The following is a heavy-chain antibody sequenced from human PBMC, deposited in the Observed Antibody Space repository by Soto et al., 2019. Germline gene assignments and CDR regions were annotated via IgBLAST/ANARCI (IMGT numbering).Heavy chain of an antibody. CDR3: ARPHYGGNSVDY. Sequence: ASVKVSCKASGYTFTSYDINWVRQATGQGLEWMGWMNPNSGNTGYAQKFQGRVTMTRNTSISTAYMELSSLRSEDTAVYYCARPHYGGNSVDYWGQGTLVTVSS. CDR2: MNPNSGNT. J-gene: IGHJ4*02. D-gene: IGHD4-17*01. V-gene: IGHV1-8*01. CDR1: GYTFTSYD.